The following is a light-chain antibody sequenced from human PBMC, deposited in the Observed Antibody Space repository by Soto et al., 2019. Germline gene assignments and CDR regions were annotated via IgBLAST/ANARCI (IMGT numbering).Light chain of an antibody. CDR2: GAS. Sequence: VLTQSPGTLSLSPGERATLSCRASQSVSSTYLAWYQQKPGQAPRLLIYGASTRATGIPDRFSGSGSGTDFTLTITSLEPDDFAVYYCQDYGSSRTFGQGTKVEIK. CDR1: QSVSSTY. V-gene: IGKV3-20*01. J-gene: IGKJ1*01. CDR3: QDYGSSRT.